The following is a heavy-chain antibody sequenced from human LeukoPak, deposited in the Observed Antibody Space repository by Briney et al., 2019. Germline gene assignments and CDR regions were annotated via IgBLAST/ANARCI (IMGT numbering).Heavy chain of an antibody. CDR1: GFTFISYA. CDR2: ISGSGGST. CDR3: AKAPSASSSWRRYFDY. D-gene: IGHD6-13*01. V-gene: IGHV3-23*01. J-gene: IGHJ4*02. Sequence: PGGSLRLSCAASGFTFISYAMSGVRQAPGKGLEWVSAISGSGGSTYYADSVKGRDTIYSDNSKNTLYLQMNSLRAEDTAGYYCAKAPSASSSWRRYFDYWGQGTLVTVSS.